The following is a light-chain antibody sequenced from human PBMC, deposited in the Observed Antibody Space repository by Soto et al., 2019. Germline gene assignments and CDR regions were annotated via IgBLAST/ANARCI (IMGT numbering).Light chain of an antibody. CDR3: QQHGTSPIT. Sequence: EIVLTQSPGTLSLSPWERATLSCRASQSVSSSYLAWYQQKPGQTPRLLVYGASNRATGIPDRFSGSGSGTDLTLTISRLEPDDFAVYYCQQHGTSPITFGQGTRLEIK. CDR2: GAS. V-gene: IGKV3-20*01. CDR1: QSVSSSY. J-gene: IGKJ5*01.